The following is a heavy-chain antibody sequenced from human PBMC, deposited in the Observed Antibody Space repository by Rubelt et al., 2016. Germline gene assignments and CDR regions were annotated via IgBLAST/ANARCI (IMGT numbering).Heavy chain of an antibody. V-gene: IGHV4-59*12. CDR2: INHSGST. J-gene: IGHJ3*02. D-gene: IGHD3-10*01. Sequence: QVQLQESGPGLVKPSETLSLTCTVSGGSISSYYWSWIRQPPGKGLEWIGEINHSGSTNYNPSLKSRVTRSIDTSKNQFSLKLSSVTAADTAVYYCARDRSMVRGVIIAFDIWGQGTMVTVSS. CDR3: ARDRSMVRGVIIAFDI. CDR1: GGSISSYY.